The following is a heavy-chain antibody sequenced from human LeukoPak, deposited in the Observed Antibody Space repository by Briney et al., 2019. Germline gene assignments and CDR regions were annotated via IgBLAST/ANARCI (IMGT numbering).Heavy chain of an antibody. D-gene: IGHD6-13*01. CDR3: ARDQGSIAAAGTRDFDY. V-gene: IGHV3-21*01. Sequence: PGGSLRLSCAASGFTFSSYSMNWVRQAPGKGLEWVSSISSSSSYIYYADSVKGRFTISRDNAKNSLYLQMNSLRAEDTAVYYCARDQGSIAAAGTRDFDYWGQGTLVTVSS. CDR1: GFTFSSYS. CDR2: ISSSSSYI. J-gene: IGHJ4*02.